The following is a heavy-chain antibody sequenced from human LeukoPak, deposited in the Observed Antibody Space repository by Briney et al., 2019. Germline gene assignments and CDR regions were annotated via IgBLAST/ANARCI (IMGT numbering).Heavy chain of an antibody. J-gene: IGHJ4*02. CDR2: INPNSGVT. Sequence: ASVKVSCKASGYTFTDYYMHWARQAPGQGVEWMGWINPNSGVTNFVQTFQGRVTMTGDTSTSTAYMELSSQRSEDIDVYYCARLLRYFDWTEYWGQGTLVTVSS. V-gene: IGHV1-2*02. CDR3: ARLLRYFDWTEY. D-gene: IGHD3-9*01. CDR1: GYTFTDYY.